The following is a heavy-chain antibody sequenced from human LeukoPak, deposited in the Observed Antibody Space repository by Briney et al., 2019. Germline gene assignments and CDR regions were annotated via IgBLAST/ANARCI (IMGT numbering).Heavy chain of an antibody. V-gene: IGHV3-48*04. CDR1: GFTFSSYS. D-gene: IGHD3-22*01. CDR2: ISSSSSTI. CDR3: AAISGSLDY. Sequence: GGSLRLSCAASGFTFSSYSMNWVRQAPGKGLEWVSYISSSSSTIYYADSVKGRFTISRDNAKNSLYLQMNSLRAEDTAVYYCAAISGSLDYWGQGPLVTVSS. J-gene: IGHJ4*02.